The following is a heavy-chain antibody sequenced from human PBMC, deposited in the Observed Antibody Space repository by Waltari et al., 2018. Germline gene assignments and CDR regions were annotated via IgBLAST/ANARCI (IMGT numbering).Heavy chain of an antibody. J-gene: IGHJ4*02. D-gene: IGHD6-13*01. Sequence: QVQLQESGPGLVKPSETLSLTCTVSGYSISRGYYWGWIRQPPGKGLEWIGSIYHSGTTYYNPSLKSRVTRSGDKARNQFALKMSSVTAADTAVYYCARLHTTAAGYYFDYWGQGTLVTGSS. CDR1: GYSISRGYY. CDR2: IYHSGTT. V-gene: IGHV4-38-2*02. CDR3: ARLHTTAAGYYFDY.